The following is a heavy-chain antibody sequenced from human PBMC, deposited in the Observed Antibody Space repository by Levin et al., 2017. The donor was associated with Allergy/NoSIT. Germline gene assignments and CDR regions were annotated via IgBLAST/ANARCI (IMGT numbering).Heavy chain of an antibody. J-gene: IGHJ4*02. CDR3: ARDRGEMATIRVFDY. V-gene: IGHV4-4*07. D-gene: IGHD5-24*01. CDR2: IYTSGST. CDR1: GGSISSYY. Sequence: SETLSLTCTVSGGSISSYYWSWIRQPAGKGLEWIGRIYTSGSTNYNPSLKSRVTMSVDTSKNQFSLKLSSVTAADTAVYYCARDRGEMATIRVFDYWGQGTLVTVSS.